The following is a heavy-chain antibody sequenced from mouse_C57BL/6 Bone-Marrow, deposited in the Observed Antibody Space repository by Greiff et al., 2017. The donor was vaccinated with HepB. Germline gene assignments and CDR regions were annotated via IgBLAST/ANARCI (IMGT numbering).Heavy chain of an antibody. V-gene: IGHV1-50*01. Sequence: VQLQQSGAELVKPGASVKLSCKASGYTFTSYWMQWVKQRPGQGLEWIGEIDPSDSYTNYNQKFKGKATLTVDTSSSTAYMQLSSLTSEDSAVYYCARGYYYAMDYWGQGTSVTVSS. D-gene: IGHD2-2*01. J-gene: IGHJ4*01. CDR2: IDPSDSYT. CDR1: GYTFTSYW. CDR3: ARGYYYAMDY.